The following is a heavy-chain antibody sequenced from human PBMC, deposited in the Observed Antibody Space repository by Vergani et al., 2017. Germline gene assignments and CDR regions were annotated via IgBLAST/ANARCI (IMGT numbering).Heavy chain of an antibody. D-gene: IGHD6-13*01. J-gene: IGHJ4*02. CDR2: FDPEDGET. CDR1: GYTLTELS. CDR3: ATVKAGYSSSWNTLYYFDY. V-gene: IGHV1-24*01. Sequence: QVQLVQSGAEVKKPGSSVKVSCKASGYTLTELSMHWVRQAPGKGLEWMGGFDPEDGETIYAQKFQGRVTMTEDTSTDTAYMELSSLRSEDTAVYYCATVKAGYSSSWNTLYYFDYWGQGTLVTVSS.